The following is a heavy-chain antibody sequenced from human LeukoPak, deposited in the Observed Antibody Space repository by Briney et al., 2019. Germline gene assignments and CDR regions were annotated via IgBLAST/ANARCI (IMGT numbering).Heavy chain of an antibody. D-gene: IGHD4-23*01. CDR1: GGTFSSYA. V-gene: IGHV1-69*13. Sequence: ASVKVSCKASGGTFSSYAISWVRQAPGQGLEWMGGIIPIFGTANYAQKFQGRVTITADESTSTAYMELSSLRSEDTAVYYCARGWDYGGNPYWGQGTLATVSS. CDR2: IIPIFGTA. J-gene: IGHJ4*02. CDR3: ARGWDYGGNPY.